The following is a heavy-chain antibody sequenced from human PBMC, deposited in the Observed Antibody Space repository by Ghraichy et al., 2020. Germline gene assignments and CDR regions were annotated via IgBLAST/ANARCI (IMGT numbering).Heavy chain of an antibody. CDR3: AKYGRASIAAAGTGGYYYYGMDV. D-gene: IGHD6-13*01. CDR2: ISGSGGST. Sequence: GGSLRLSCAASGFTFSSYAMSWVRQAPGKGLEWVSAISGSGGSTYYADSVKGRFTISRDNSKNTLYLQMNSLRAEDTAVYYCAKYGRASIAAAGTGGYYYYGMDVWGQGTTVTVSS. V-gene: IGHV3-23*01. J-gene: IGHJ6*02. CDR1: GFTFSSYA.